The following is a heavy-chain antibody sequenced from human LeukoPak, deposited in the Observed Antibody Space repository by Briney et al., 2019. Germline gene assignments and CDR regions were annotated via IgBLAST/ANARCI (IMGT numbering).Heavy chain of an antibody. D-gene: IGHD3-22*01. J-gene: IGHJ2*01. Sequence: SETLSLTCTVSGGSISSGDYYWSWIRQPPGKGLEWIGYIYYSGSTCYNPSLKSRVTISVDASKNQFSLKLTSVTAADTAVYYCARFSSGRPGVFDLWGRGTLVTVSS. CDR2: IYYSGST. CDR3: ARFSSGRPGVFDL. CDR1: GGSISSGDYY. V-gene: IGHV4-30-4*02.